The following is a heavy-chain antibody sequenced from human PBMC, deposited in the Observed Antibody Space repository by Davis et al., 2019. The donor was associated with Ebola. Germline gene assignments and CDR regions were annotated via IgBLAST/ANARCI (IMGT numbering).Heavy chain of an antibody. CDR2: INWNGGST. J-gene: IGHJ4*02. D-gene: IGHD5-18*01. CDR1: GFTFDDYG. V-gene: IGHV3-20*04. Sequence: GESLKISCAASGFTFDDYGMSWVRQAPGKGLEWVSGINWNGGSTGYADSVKGRFTISRDNAKNSLYLQMNSLRDEDTAVYYCARDRAFGYSYGLVYFDYWGQGTLVTVSS. CDR3: ARDRAFGYSYGLVYFDY.